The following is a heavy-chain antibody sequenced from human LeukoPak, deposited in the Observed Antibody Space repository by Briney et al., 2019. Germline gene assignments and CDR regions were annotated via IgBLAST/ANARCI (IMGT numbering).Heavy chain of an antibody. J-gene: IGHJ4*02. D-gene: IGHD3-22*01. Sequence: GASVKVSCKASEYTFTSYDINWVRQATGQGLEWMGWRSPNSGNTAYAQKFQGRVTMTRNTSISTAYMELSSLRSEDTAVYYCARDYYDSSGYYYFDYWGQGTLVTVSS. CDR2: RSPNSGNT. CDR3: ARDYYDSSGYYYFDY. V-gene: IGHV1-8*01. CDR1: EYTFTSYD.